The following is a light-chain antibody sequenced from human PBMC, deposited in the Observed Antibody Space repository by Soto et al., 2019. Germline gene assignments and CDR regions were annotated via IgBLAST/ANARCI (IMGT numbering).Light chain of an antibody. CDR1: SGSVSTSYY. CDR2: STN. V-gene: IGLV8-61*01. Sequence: QAVVTQEPSVSVSPGGTVTLTCGLSSGSVSTSYYPSWYQQTPGQAPRTLIYSTNTRSSGVPDRFSGSILGNKAALTITGGQADDESDYYCVLYMGSGIWVFGGGTKVTVL. CDR3: VLYMGSGIWV. J-gene: IGLJ2*01.